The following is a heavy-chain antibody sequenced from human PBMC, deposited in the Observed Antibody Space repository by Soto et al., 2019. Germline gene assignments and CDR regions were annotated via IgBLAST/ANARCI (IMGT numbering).Heavy chain of an antibody. D-gene: IGHD6-13*01. V-gene: IGHV4-34*01. CDR2: INHSGST. CDR1: GGSFSGYY. CDR3: ARIGIHALAAAGTFLLGEFDY. J-gene: IGHJ4*02. Sequence: PSETLSLTCAVYGGSFSGYYWSWIRQPPGKGLEWIGEINHSGSTNYNPSLKSRVTISVDTSKNQFSLKLSSVTAADTAVYYCARIGIHALAAAGTFLLGEFDYWGQGTLVTVSS.